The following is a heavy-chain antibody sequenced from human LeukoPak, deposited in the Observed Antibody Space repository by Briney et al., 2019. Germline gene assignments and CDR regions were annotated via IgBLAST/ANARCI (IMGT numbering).Heavy chain of an antibody. CDR3: ARVDIVATISKYYFDY. CDR2: KKQDGSER. V-gene: IGHV3-7*01. CDR1: GFTSSSYR. J-gene: IGHJ4*02. Sequence: GGSLRLSCAASGFTSSSYRMRWVRQAPGKGLERVANKKQDGSERYYVASVKGRLTISRDNAKNSLYLQLNILRAEDTAVSYCARVDIVATISKYYFDYWGQGTLVTVSS. D-gene: IGHD5-12*01.